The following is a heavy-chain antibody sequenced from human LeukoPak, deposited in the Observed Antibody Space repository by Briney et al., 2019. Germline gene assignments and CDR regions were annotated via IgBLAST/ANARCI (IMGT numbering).Heavy chain of an antibody. CDR1: GFTFRSYG. V-gene: IGHV3-23*01. CDR2: ISGTGIST. Sequence: GGSPRLSCAASGFTFRSYGMSWVRQAPGKGLEWVSFISGTGISTYYADSVKGRFTISRDNSKNTLYLQMNSLRVEDTAIYYCAKLMRHMREDVYDIWGQGTKVTVSS. D-gene: IGHD2-8*01. CDR3: AKLMRHMREDVYDI. J-gene: IGHJ3*02.